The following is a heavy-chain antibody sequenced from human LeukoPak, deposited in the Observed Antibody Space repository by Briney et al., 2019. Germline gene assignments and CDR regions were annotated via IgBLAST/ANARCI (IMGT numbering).Heavy chain of an antibody. V-gene: IGHV3-23*01. D-gene: IGHD6-19*01. J-gene: IGHJ4*02. Sequence: GGSLRLSCAASGFTFSSYAMSWVRQAPGKGLEWVSAISGSGGSTYYADSVKGRFTISRDNSKNTLYLQMNSLRAEDTAVYYCSKDGIFPGLYRVLWGQGTLVRVPS. CDR3: SKDGIFPGLYRVL. CDR1: GFTFSSYA. CDR2: ISGSGGST.